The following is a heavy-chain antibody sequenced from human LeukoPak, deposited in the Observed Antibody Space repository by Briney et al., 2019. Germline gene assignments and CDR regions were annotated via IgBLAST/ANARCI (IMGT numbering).Heavy chain of an antibody. CDR2: ISGSGGST. J-gene: IGHJ4*02. D-gene: IGHD2-15*01. V-gene: IGHV3-23*01. CDR1: GFTFSSYA. CDR3: AKLTGGSCYSACDY. Sequence: PGGSLRLSCAASGFTFSSYAMSWVRQAPGKGLEWVSAISGSGGSTYYADSVKGRFTISRDNSKNTLYLQMNSLRAEDTAVYYCAKLTGGSCYSACDYWGQGTLVTVSS.